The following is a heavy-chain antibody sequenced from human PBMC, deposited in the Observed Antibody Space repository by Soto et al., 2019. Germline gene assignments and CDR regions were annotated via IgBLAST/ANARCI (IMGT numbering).Heavy chain of an antibody. CDR3: ARGPLYSSSSRYYGMDV. D-gene: IGHD6-6*01. J-gene: IGHJ6*02. V-gene: IGHV1-8*01. Sequence: QVQLVQSGAEVKKPGASVKVSCKASGYTFTSYDINWVRQATGQGLEWMGWMNPNSGNTGYAQKFQGRVTMTRNTSISTAYMELSSLRSEDTAVYYCARGPLYSSSSRYYGMDVWGQGTTVTVSS. CDR1: GYTFTSYD. CDR2: MNPNSGNT.